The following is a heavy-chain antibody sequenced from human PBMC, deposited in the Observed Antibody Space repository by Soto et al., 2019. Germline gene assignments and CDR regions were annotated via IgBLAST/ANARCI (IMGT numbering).Heavy chain of an antibody. Sequence: HPGGSLRLSCAASGFTFDDYAMHWVRQAPGKGLEWVSLISWDGGSTYYADSVKGRFTISRDNSKNSLYLQMNSLRAEDTALYYCAKALSGGGGGGLDYYYGMDVWGQGTTVTVSS. D-gene: IGHD2-15*01. V-gene: IGHV3-43D*04. CDR1: GFTFDDYA. J-gene: IGHJ6*02. CDR2: ISWDGGST. CDR3: AKALSGGGGGGLDYYYGMDV.